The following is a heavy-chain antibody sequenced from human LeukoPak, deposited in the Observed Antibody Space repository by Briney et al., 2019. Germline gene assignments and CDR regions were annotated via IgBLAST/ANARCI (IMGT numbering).Heavy chain of an antibody. CDR2: ISSSGSTI. V-gene: IGHV3-11*01. D-gene: IGHD2-2*01. Sequence: GGSLRLSCAASGFTVSSNYMSWIRQAPGKGLEWVSYISSSGSTIYYADSVKGRFTISRDNAKNSLYLQMNSLRAEDTAVYYCARGLGYCSSTSCLGLDYWGQGTLVTVSS. CDR3: ARGLGYCSSTSCLGLDY. J-gene: IGHJ4*02. CDR1: GFTVSSNY.